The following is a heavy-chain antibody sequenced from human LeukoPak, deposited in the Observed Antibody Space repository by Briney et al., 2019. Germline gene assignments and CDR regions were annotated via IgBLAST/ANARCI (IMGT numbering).Heavy chain of an antibody. CDR3: AKAMSPRYSYGYFDY. Sequence: GGSLRLSCVASGFIFSNYAMSWVRQAPGKGLEWVSGISGNGGSTSYADSVRGRFTISRDNSKNTLYVQMNSLRAEDTAVYYCAKAMSPRYSYGYFDYWGQGTLVTVSS. V-gene: IGHV3-23*01. D-gene: IGHD5-18*01. J-gene: IGHJ4*02. CDR2: ISGNGGST. CDR1: GFIFSNYA.